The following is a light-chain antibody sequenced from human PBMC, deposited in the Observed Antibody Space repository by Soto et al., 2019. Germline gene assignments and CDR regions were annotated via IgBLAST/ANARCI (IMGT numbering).Light chain of an antibody. Sequence: QTVVTQEPSFSVSPGRTVTLTCGLSSGSVSTNYYTSWYQQTAGQAPRTLIYNTNIRSSGVPDRFSGSILGNKAALTITGAQADDESDYFCAMYMGSGIWMFGGGTKVTVL. CDR3: AMYMGSGIWM. CDR2: NTN. CDR1: SGSVSTNYY. V-gene: IGLV8-61*01. J-gene: IGLJ3*02.